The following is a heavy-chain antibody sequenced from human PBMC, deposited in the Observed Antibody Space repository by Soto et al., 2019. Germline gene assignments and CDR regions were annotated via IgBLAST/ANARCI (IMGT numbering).Heavy chain of an antibody. CDR3: ARDRWTARANWFDP. J-gene: IGHJ5*02. D-gene: IGHD3-16*02. CDR1: GGSIDDYY. V-gene: IGHV4-59*01. Sequence: LSLTCTVFGGSIDDYYWSWIRQSPGKGLEWIGHISDRGTTDYNPSLKSRVTISVDRSKKQFSLKVTSVTAADTAVYYCARDRWTARANWFDPWGQGTLVTVSS. CDR2: ISDRGTT.